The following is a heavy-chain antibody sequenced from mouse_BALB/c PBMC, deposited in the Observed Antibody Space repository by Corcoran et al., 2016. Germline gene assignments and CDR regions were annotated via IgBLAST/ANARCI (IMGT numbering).Heavy chain of an antibody. CDR3: ARKDGNYPYYFDY. CDR2: INPNNGGT. CDR1: GYTFTDYN. D-gene: IGHD2-1*01. Sequence: EVLLQQSGPELVKPGASVKIPCKASGYTFTDYNMDWVKQSHGKSLEWIGDINPNNGGTIYNQKFKGKATLTVDMSSSTAYMELRSLTSEDTAVYYCARKDGNYPYYFDYWGQGTTLTVSS. J-gene: IGHJ2*01. V-gene: IGHV1-18*01.